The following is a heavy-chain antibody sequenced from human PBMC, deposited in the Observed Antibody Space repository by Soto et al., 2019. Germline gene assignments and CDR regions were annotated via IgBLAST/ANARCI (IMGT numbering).Heavy chain of an antibody. CDR3: ARHNYGSGSTYFDY. D-gene: IGHD3-10*01. J-gene: IGHJ4*02. CDR2: IYHSGST. V-gene: IGHV4-4*02. CDR1: GGSISSSNW. Sequence: SQTLSLTCAVSGGSISSSNWWSWVRQPPGKGLEWIGEIYHSGSTNYNPSLKSRVTISVDTSKNQFSLKLNSMTAADTAVYYCARHNYGSGSTYFDYWGQGTLVTVSS.